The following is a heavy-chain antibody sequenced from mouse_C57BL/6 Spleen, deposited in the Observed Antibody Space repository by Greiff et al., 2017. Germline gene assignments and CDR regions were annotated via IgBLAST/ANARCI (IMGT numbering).Heavy chain of an antibody. V-gene: IGHV5-17*01. CDR3: ARRGDYGAMDY. J-gene: IGHJ4*01. CDR2: ISSGSSTI. Sequence: EVKLMESGGGLVKPGGSLKLSCAASGFTFSDYGMHWVRQAPEKGLEWVAYISSGSSTIYYADTVKGRFTISRDNAKNTLFLQMTSLRSEDTAMXYCARRGDYGAMDYWGQGTSVTVSS. CDR1: GFTFSDYG.